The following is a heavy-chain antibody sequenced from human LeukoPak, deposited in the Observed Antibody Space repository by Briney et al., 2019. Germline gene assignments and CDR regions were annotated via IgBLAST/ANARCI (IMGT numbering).Heavy chain of an antibody. V-gene: IGHV3-23*01. CDR3: AKDSAVSGSYPDASDI. J-gene: IGHJ3*02. CDR2: ISGGGHST. CDR1: GFTFSNFA. D-gene: IGHD1-26*01. Sequence: GGSLRLSCAASGFTFSNFAMSWVRQAPGKGLEWVSAISGGGHSTYYADSVKGRFTISRDNSKNTLYLQINSLRAEDTALYYCAKDSAVSGSYPDASDIWGQGTMVTVSS.